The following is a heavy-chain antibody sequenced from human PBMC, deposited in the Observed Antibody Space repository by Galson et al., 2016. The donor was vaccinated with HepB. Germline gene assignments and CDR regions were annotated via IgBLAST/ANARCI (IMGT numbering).Heavy chain of an antibody. J-gene: IGHJ4*02. D-gene: IGHD2-15*01. V-gene: IGHV3-48*02. CDR2: ISSRTRTT. CDR3: ASQWVAVDY. Sequence: SLRLSCAASGFTFNNAWMNWVRQAPGKGLEWVSHISSRTRTTYYADSVKGRFTISRDNAKNSLYLQMNSLRDEDTAVYYCASQWVAVDYWGRGTLVTVSS. CDR1: GFTFNNAW.